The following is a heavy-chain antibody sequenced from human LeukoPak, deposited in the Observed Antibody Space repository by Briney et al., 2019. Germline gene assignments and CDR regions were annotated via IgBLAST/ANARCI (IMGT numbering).Heavy chain of an antibody. CDR2: ISGSGGST. Sequence: GGSLRLSCAASGFTFSSYAMSWVRQAPGKGLEGVSAISGSGGSTYYADSVKGRFTISRDNSKNTLYLQMNSLRAEDTAVYYCATPDDIVVVPAENNRGQGTLVTVSS. CDR1: GFTFSSYA. V-gene: IGHV3-23*01. J-gene: IGHJ4*02. D-gene: IGHD2-2*01. CDR3: ATPDDIVVVPAENN.